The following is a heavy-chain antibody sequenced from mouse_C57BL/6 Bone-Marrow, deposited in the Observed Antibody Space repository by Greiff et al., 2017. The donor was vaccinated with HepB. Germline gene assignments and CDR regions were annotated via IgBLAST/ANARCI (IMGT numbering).Heavy chain of an antibody. D-gene: IGHD2-4*01. J-gene: IGHJ3*01. CDR2: IYPGSGST. V-gene: IGHV1-55*01. CDR1: GYTFTSYW. Sequence: VQLQQPGAELVKPGASVKMSCKASGYTFTSYWITWVKQRPGQGLEWIGDIYPGSGSTNYNEKFKSKATLTVDTSSSTAYMQLSSLTSEDSEVYYCAREDDYGAWFAYWGQGTLVTVSA. CDR3: AREDDYGAWFAY.